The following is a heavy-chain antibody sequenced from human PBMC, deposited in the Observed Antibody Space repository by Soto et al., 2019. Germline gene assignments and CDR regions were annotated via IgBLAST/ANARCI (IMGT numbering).Heavy chain of an antibody. CDR2: ISGSALST. Sequence: PGGSLRLSCAASGFTFSSYAMSWVRQAPGKGLEWVSGISGSALSTYYADSVKGRFTISRDNSKNTLYLQMNSLRAEDTATYFCATAYYDSRGFQDRWGQGTLVTVSS. CDR1: GFTFSSYA. J-gene: IGHJ5*02. V-gene: IGHV3-23*01. D-gene: IGHD3-22*01. CDR3: ATAYYDSRGFQDR.